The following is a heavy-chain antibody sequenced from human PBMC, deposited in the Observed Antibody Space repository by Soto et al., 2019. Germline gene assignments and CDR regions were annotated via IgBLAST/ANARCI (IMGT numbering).Heavy chain of an antibody. CDR1: GGAISGYY. J-gene: IGHJ5*02. CDR3: ARGQRFSDWFDP. CDR2: TYSSGST. Sequence: SETLSLTCTVTGGAISGYYWTWMRQSAGGGLEWIGRTYSSGSTNYNPSLKSRVTISLDTSMNHFSLRLSSVTAADTAVYYCARGQRFSDWFDPWGQGTLVTVSS. V-gene: IGHV4-4*07. D-gene: IGHD3-3*01.